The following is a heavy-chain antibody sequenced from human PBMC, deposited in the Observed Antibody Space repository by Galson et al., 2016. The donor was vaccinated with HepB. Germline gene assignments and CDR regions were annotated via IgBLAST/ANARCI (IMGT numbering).Heavy chain of an antibody. J-gene: IGHJ4*02. CDR1: GYTFTNYG. D-gene: IGHD1-26*01. CDR3: ARDRGYYSHFDS. V-gene: IGHV1-18*01. Sequence: SVKVSCKASGYTFTNYGISWVRQAPGQGFECMGWISAYNGNTNYAQNLQDRVTMTTDTSTSTAYMELRSLRSDDTAVYYCARDRGYYSHFDSWGQGTLVTVSS. CDR2: ISAYNGNT.